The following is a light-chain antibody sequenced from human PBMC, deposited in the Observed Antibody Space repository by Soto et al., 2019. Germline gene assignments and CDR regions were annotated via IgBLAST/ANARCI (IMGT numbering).Light chain of an antibody. Sequence: DIQMTQSPSSLSASVGVTVTITCRASQTILTYLNWYQQKPGKAPKLLIYAASSLQSGVPSRFSGGGSATDFTLTISSLQPEDFATYYCQQSFGTTWTFGRGTKVDIK. J-gene: IGKJ1*01. V-gene: IGKV1-39*01. CDR3: QQSFGTTWT. CDR2: AAS. CDR1: QTILTY.